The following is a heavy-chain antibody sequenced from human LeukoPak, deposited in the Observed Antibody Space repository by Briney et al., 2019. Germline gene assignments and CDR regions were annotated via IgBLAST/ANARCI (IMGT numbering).Heavy chain of an antibody. CDR1: GGSFSGYY. Sequence: ASETLSLTCAVYGGSFSGYYWSWIRQPPGKGLEWIGEINHSGSTNYNPSLKSRVAISVDTSKNQFSLKLSSVTAADTAVYYCASRLWFGERRFDPWGQGTLVTVSS. V-gene: IGHV4-34*01. D-gene: IGHD3-10*01. CDR3: ASRLWFGERRFDP. CDR2: INHSGST. J-gene: IGHJ5*02.